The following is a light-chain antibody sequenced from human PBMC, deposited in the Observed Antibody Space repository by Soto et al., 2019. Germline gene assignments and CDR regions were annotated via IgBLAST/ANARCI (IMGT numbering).Light chain of an antibody. J-gene: IGLJ3*02. CDR3: AAWDDSLMGV. Sequence: QSVLTQPPSASGTPGQRVTISCSGSFSNIGSNSVNWYRQLPGTAPKLLIYSDNQRPSGVPDRFSGSKSGTSASLAISGLLSEDEADYYCAAWDDSLMGVFGGGTKVTVL. CDR1: FSNIGSNS. CDR2: SDN. V-gene: IGLV1-44*01.